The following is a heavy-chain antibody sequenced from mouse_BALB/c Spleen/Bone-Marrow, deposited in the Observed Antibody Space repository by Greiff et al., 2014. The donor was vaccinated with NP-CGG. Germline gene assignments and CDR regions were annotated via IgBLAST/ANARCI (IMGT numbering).Heavy chain of an antibody. D-gene: IGHD1-1*01. V-gene: IGHV14-3*02. Sequence: VQLQQPGSELVKPGASVKLSCAASGFSIKDTYMHWVKQRPEQGLEWIGRIDPANGDTKYDPKFQGKATITADTSSNTAYLQLSSLTSEDTAVYYCTRPSFYYGSSYWYFDVWGAGTTVTVSS. CDR2: IDPANGDT. J-gene: IGHJ1*01. CDR1: GFSIKDTY. CDR3: TRPSFYYGSSYWYFDV.